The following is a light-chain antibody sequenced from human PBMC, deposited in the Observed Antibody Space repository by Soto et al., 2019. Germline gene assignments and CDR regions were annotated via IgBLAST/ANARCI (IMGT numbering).Light chain of an antibody. CDR3: QRYGTSLPLT. V-gene: IGKV3-20*01. Sequence: EIVLTQSPGTLYLSPGDRATLSCRASQSVSSNYLAWYRQKPGQAPRLLIYGASSRATGIPDRFSGSGSGTDFTLTISRLEPEDFAVYYCQRYGTSLPLTFGGGTKVEIK. CDR2: GAS. J-gene: IGKJ4*01. CDR1: QSVSSNY.